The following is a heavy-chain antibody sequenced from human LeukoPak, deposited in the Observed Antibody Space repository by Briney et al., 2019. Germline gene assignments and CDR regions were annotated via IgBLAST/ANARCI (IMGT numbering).Heavy chain of an antibody. V-gene: IGHV4-38-2*02. CDR1: NYSITSGYF. D-gene: IGHD3-22*01. Sequence: SETLSLTCAVSNYSITSGYFWGWIRQPPGKGLEWIASIYHSGTTYYNPSLRNRVTLFVDTSKNQFSLKLTSLIAADTAVYYCARDGVFHDSDGYSFDYWGQGTLVTVSS. CDR3: ARDGVFHDSDGYSFDY. CDR2: IYHSGTT. J-gene: IGHJ4*02.